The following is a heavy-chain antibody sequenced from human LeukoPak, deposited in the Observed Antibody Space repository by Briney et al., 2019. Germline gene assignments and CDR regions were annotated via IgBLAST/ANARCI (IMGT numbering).Heavy chain of an antibody. CDR2: ISGSGGST. J-gene: IGHJ4*02. V-gene: IGHV3-23*01. CDR1: GFTFSSYA. Sequence: PGGSLRLSCAASGFTFSSYAMSWVRQAPGKGVEWVSAISGSGGSTYYADSVKGRFTISRDNSKNTLYLQMNSLRAEDTAVYYCAKDGFCGGDCYYSNWGQGTLVTVSS. CDR3: AKDGFCGGDCYYSN. D-gene: IGHD2-21*02.